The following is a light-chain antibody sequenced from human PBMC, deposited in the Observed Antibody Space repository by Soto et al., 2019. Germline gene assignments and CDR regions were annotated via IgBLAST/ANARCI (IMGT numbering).Light chain of an antibody. CDR3: QRYDSFRT. CDR2: GAS. V-gene: IGKV3-20*01. Sequence: EILLTQSPATLSLSPGERATLSCRASQSVRSNFLAWYQQKPGHAPRLLIYGASNRATGIPDKLSGSGSGTDFTLTITRLEPEDFAMYYCQRYDSFRTFGQGTKVDIK. CDR1: QSVRSNF. J-gene: IGKJ1*01.